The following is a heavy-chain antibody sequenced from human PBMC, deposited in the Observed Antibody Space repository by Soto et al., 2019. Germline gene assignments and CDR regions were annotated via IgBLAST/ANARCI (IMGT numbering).Heavy chain of an antibody. CDR3: AREMVRGVGSDY. Sequence: ASVKVSCKASGYTFTSYYMHWVRQAPGQGLEWMGIINPSGGSTSYAQKFQGRVTMTSDTSTSTAYMELRSLRSDDTAVYYCAREMVRGVGSDYWGQGTLVTVS. D-gene: IGHD3-10*01. J-gene: IGHJ4*02. CDR2: INPSGGST. V-gene: IGHV1-46*01. CDR1: GYTFTSYY.